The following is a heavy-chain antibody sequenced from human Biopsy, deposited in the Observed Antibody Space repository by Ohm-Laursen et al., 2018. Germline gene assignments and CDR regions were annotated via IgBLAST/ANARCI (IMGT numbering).Heavy chain of an antibody. J-gene: IGHJ4*02. CDR1: GGSIGSFF. CDR3: ARAGAGAPSIDYFDY. CDR2: IYYSGST. Sequence: GTLSLTCTVSGGSIGSFFWSWIRQPPGKGLEWIGYIYYSGSTNYNPSLRSRVTISVDRSKNQFSLELSSVTAADTAVYYCARAGAGAPSIDYFDYWGQGALVTVSS. V-gene: IGHV4-59*01. D-gene: IGHD1-26*01.